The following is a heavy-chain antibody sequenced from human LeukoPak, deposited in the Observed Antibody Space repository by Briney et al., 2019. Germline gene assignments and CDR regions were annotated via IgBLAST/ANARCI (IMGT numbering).Heavy chain of an antibody. J-gene: IGHJ3*02. V-gene: IGHV4-39*01. D-gene: IGHD2-21*02. Sequence: SETLSLTCTVSGGSISSSSYYWGWIRQPPGKGLEWIGSIYYSGSTYYNPSLKSRVTISVDTSKNQFSLKLSSVTAADTAVYYCARHHPNPPYCGGDCYRGAFDTWGQGTMVTVSS. CDR3: ARHHPNPPYCGGDCYRGAFDT. CDR2: IYYSGST. CDR1: GGSISSSSYY.